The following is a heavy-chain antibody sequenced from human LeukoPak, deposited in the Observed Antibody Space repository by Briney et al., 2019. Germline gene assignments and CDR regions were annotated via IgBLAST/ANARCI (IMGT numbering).Heavy chain of an antibody. CDR2: IYYTGST. D-gene: IGHD3-16*01. Sequence: PSETLSLTCTISGSSVTSVSHYWGWIRQPPGKGLEWIGDIYYTGSTYYSPSLRSRVTMSVHTSENQFSLRLNSVTAVDTAVYYCARRWGNIVGVTYEYWGQGTLVTVSS. CDR3: ARRWGNIVGVTYEY. J-gene: IGHJ4*02. V-gene: IGHV4-39*01. CDR1: GSSVTSVSHY.